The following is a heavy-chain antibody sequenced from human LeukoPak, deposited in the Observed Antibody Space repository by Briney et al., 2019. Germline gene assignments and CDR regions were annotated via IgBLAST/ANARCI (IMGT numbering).Heavy chain of an antibody. J-gene: IGHJ3*02. D-gene: IGHD1-26*01. Sequence: SETLSLTCIVSGGSISSYYWSWIRQPPGKGREWFGYNYSSGSTNPNPSLKSRVTISVDTSKSQFSLKMTSVTAADTAVYYCARQGSGGRAFDIWGQGTMVTVSS. CDR3: ARQGSGGRAFDI. CDR2: NYSSGST. CDR1: GGSISSYY. V-gene: IGHV4-59*08.